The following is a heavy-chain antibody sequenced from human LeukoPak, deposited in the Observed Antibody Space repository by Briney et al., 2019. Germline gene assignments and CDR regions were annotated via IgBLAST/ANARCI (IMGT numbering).Heavy chain of an antibody. CDR2: ISGNGVST. Sequence: GGSLTLSCAASGFDFYNYAMAWVRQAPGRGLEWVSIISGNGVSTTYADSVKGRFTISRDNSKNTLYLQMNSLRAEDTAVYYCASGGSGSYYDYYYGMDVWGQGTTVTVSS. CDR3: ASGGSGSYYDYYYGMDV. V-gene: IGHV3-23*01. J-gene: IGHJ6*02. CDR1: GFDFYNYA. D-gene: IGHD3-10*01.